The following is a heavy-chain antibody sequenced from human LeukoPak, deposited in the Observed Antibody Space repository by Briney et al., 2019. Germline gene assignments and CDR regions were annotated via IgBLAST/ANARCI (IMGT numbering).Heavy chain of an antibody. Sequence: GGSLRLSCKASGFTFSSYNMNWVRQAPGKGLEWVSSISRYIYYADSVKGRFTISRDNAKNSLYLQMNSLRAEDTAVYYCARVPAGMGATTRWFDPWGQGTLVTVSS. CDR2: ISRYI. CDR1: GFTFSSYN. CDR3: ARVPAGMGATTRWFDP. D-gene: IGHD1-26*01. V-gene: IGHV3-21*01. J-gene: IGHJ5*02.